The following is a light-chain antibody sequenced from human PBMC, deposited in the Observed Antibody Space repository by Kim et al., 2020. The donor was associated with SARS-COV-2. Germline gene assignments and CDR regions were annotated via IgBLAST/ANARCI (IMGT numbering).Light chain of an antibody. CDR3: QQYVSSPQT. Sequence: PGETATLSCRASQSVSRSYLAWYQQKPGQAPRLLMYDASTRATGIPDRFSGSGSGTDFTLTITRLEPEDFAVYNCQQYVSSPQTFGQGTKVDIK. V-gene: IGKV3-20*01. CDR2: DAS. J-gene: IGKJ1*01. CDR1: QSVSRSY.